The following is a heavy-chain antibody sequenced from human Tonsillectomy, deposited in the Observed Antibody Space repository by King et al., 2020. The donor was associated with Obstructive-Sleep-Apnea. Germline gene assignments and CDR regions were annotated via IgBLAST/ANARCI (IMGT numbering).Heavy chain of an antibody. D-gene: IGHD2-15*01. CDR3: ARVFCRGGSCYGEFDY. CDR2: INPSGGST. CDR1: GYTFTSYY. V-gene: IGHV1-46*01. Sequence: VQLVQSGAEVKKPGASVKVSCKASGYTFTSYYMHWVRQAPGQGLEWMGIINPSGGSTSYAQKFQGRVTMTRDTSTSTVYMELSSLRSEDTAVYYCARVFCRGGSCYGEFDYWGQGTLVTGSS. J-gene: IGHJ4*02.